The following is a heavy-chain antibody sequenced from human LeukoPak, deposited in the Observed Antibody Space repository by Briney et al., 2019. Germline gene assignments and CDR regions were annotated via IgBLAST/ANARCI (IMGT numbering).Heavy chain of an antibody. D-gene: IGHD1-1*01. CDR2: IYSGGST. CDR1: GFTVSSNY. CDR3: ARDPLGTRPGFDY. J-gene: IGHJ4*02. Sequence: TGGSLRLSCAASGFTVSSNYMSWVRQAPGKGLEWVSVIYSGGSTYYADSVKGRFTISRDNSKNTLYLQMNSLRAEDTAVYYCARDPLGTRPGFDYWGQGTLVTVSS. V-gene: IGHV3-53*05.